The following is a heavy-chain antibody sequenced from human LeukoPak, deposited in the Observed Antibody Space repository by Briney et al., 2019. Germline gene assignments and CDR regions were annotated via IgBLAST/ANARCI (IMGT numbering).Heavy chain of an antibody. Sequence: PGGSLRLSCAASGFTFSDYYMSWIRQAPGKGLEWVSYISSSGSTIYYADSVKGRFTISRDKAKNSLYLQMNSLRGEDTAVYYCARDGDYDSSGYVDYWGQGTLVTVSS. CDR1: GFTFSDYY. CDR3: ARDGDYDSSGYVDY. V-gene: IGHV3-11*04. CDR2: ISSSGSTI. J-gene: IGHJ4*02. D-gene: IGHD3-22*01.